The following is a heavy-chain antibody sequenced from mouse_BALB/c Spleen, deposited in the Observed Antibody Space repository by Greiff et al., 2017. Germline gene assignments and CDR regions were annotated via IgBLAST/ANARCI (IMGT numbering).Heavy chain of an antibody. J-gene: IGHJ4*01. Sequence: VQLQQSGPGLVQPSQSLSISCTVSGFSLTSYGVHWVRQSPGKGLEWLGVIWSGGSTDYNAAFISRLGISKDNSKSQVFFKMNSLQANDTAIYYCARNSGDYDVDLYAMDYWGQGTSVTVSS. V-gene: IGHV2-2*02. CDR2: IWSGGST. CDR1: GFSLTSYG. D-gene: IGHD2-4*01. CDR3: ARNSGDYDVDLYAMDY.